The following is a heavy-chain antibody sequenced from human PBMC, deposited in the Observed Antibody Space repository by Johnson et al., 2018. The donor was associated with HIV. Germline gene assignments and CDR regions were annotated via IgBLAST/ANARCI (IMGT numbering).Heavy chain of an antibody. D-gene: IGHD6-6*01. J-gene: IGHJ3*02. CDR3: ARDFSSSSNAFDI. V-gene: IGHV3-30*19. Sequence: VQLVESGGGVVQPGRSLRLSCAASGFTFSSYGMHWVRQAPGKGLEWVAVISYDGSNKYYADSVKGRFTISRDNAKNSLYLQMNSLRAEDTAVYYCARDFSSSSNAFDIWGQGTMVTVSS. CDR2: ISYDGSNK. CDR1: GFTFSSYG.